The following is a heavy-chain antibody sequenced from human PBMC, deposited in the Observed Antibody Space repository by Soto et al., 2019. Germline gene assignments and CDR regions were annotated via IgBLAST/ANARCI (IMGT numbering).Heavy chain of an antibody. CDR1: GFTVSSYR. J-gene: IGHJ4*02. D-gene: IGHD1-7*01. CDR3: ARETASGTTNLDY. CDR2: ITSSSAFL. V-gene: IGHV3-21*01. Sequence: GGSLELCCAASGFTVSSYRMDWVRQASGKGLDWVSSITSSSAFLYYADSLKGRFTISRDNASNSLYLQMHSLRTEDTAVYYCARETASGTTNLDYWGKRNLVTVSS.